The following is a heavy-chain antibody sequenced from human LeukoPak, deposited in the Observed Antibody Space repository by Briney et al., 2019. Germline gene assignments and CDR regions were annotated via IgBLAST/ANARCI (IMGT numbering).Heavy chain of an antibody. D-gene: IGHD3-9*01. CDR2: ISAYNGNT. CDR1: GYTFTTYG. CDR3: ATLRFFDWLLGY. V-gene: IGHV1-18*01. Sequence: ASVKVSCKASGYTFTTYGIIWVRQAPGQGLEWMGWISAYNGNTNYAQKFQGRVTMTTDTSTTMAYMELRSLRSDDTAMYYCATLRFFDWLLGYWGQGTLVTVSS. J-gene: IGHJ4*02.